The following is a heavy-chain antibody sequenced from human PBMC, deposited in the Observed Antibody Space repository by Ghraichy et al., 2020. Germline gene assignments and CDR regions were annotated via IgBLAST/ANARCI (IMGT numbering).Heavy chain of an antibody. CDR3: AKCRGTTWNDALDV. J-gene: IGHJ3*01. CDR2: VKPDGGEK. CDR1: GFMFSSYW. D-gene: IGHD1-1*01. V-gene: IGHV3-7*01. Sequence: AGSLRLSCAASGFMFSSYWVTWVRQAPGKGLEWVANVKPDGGEKNYVGSVKGRFTISRDNAKKSLYLQMNSLRAEDTAVYYCAKCRGTTWNDALDVWGQGTMVTVSS.